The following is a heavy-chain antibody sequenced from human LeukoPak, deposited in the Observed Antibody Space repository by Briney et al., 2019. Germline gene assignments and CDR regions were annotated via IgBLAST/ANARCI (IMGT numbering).Heavy chain of an antibody. CDR3: AREMDTDFRERWFDP. CDR1: GGTFSSYA. J-gene: IGHJ5*02. Sequence: ASVKVSCKASGGTFSSYAISWVRQAPGQGLEWMGWINPNSGGTNYAQKFQGRVTMTRDTSISTAYMELSRLRSDDTAVYYCAREMDTDFRERWFDPWGQGTLVTVSS. V-gene: IGHV1-2*02. CDR2: INPNSGGT. D-gene: IGHD5-18*01.